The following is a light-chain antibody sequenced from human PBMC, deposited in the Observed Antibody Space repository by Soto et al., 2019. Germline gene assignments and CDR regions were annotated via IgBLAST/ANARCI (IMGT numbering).Light chain of an antibody. J-gene: IGLJ3*02. CDR3: SSYTSSSTVV. CDR1: SSDVGAYNS. V-gene: IGLV2-14*01. CDR2: DVS. Sequence: QSALTQPASASGSPGQSITISCTGTSSDVGAYNSVSWYQQHPGKVPKLMIYDVSNRPSGVSNRFSGSKSGNTASLIISGLQAEDEADYYCSSYTSSSTVVFGGGTKLTVL.